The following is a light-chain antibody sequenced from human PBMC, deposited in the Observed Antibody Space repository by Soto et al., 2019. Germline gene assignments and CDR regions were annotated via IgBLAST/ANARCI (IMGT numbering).Light chain of an antibody. CDR2: EAT. CDR1: SSDVGSHNL. J-gene: IGLJ2*01. CDR3: CSYAGTNTVV. Sequence: QAVVTQPASVSGSPGQSISISCTGTSSDVGSHNLVSWYQQYPGTAPRLLIYEATKRPPGVSSRFSGSKSGNTASLTISGLQTEDEADYYCCSYAGTNTVVFGGGTKLTVL. V-gene: IGLV2-23*01.